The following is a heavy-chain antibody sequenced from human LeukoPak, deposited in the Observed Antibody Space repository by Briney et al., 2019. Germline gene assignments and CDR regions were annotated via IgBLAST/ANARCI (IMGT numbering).Heavy chain of an antibody. CDR2: ISAYNGNT. CDR3: ARVIRSGQSTGWYFDL. D-gene: IGHD3-3*01. J-gene: IGHJ2*01. CDR1: GYTFTSYG. V-gene: IGHV1-18*01. Sequence: ASVKVSCKASGYTFTSYGISWVRQAPGQGLEWMGWISAYNGNTNYAQKLQGRVTMTTDTSTSTAYMELRSLRSDDTAVYYCARVIRSGQSTGWYFDLWGRGTLVTVSS.